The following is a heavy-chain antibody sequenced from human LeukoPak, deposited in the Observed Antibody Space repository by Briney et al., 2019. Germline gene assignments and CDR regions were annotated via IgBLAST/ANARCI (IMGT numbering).Heavy chain of an antibody. V-gene: IGHV1-2*02. CDR2: INPNSGGT. D-gene: IGHD3-22*01. CDR1: GYTFTSYG. Sequence: GASVKVSCKASGYTFTSYGISWVRQAPGQGLEWMGWINPNSGGTNYAQKFQGRVTMTRDTSISTAYMELSRLRSDDTAVYYCARDVARYYYDSSGYYLVYWGQGTLVTVSS. J-gene: IGHJ4*02. CDR3: ARDVARYYYDSSGYYLVY.